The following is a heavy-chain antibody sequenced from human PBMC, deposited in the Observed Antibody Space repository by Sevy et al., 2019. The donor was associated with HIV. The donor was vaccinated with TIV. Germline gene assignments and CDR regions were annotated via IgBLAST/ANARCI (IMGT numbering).Heavy chain of an antibody. CDR3: ARDLAYYDILTAYYGWFDP. D-gene: IGHD3-9*01. CDR2: IYYSGST. J-gene: IGHJ5*02. V-gene: IGHV4-59*01. CDR1: GGSISGYY. Sequence: SETLSLTCTVSGGSISGYYWSWIRQPPGKGLEWIGYIYYSGSTNYNPSLKSRVTISVDTSKSQFSLKLSSVTAADTAVYYCARDLAYYDILTAYYGWFDPWGQGTLVTVSS.